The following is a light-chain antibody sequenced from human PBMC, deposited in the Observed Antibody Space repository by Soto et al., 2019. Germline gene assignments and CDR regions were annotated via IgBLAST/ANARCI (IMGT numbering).Light chain of an antibody. J-gene: IGKJ5*01. CDR3: QQYGSSPGIT. V-gene: IGKV3-20*01. CDR1: QSVSSSY. Sequence: IVLTAAPGTVSLTPGERATLSCRASQSVSSSYLAWYQQKPGQAPRLLIYGASSRATGIPDRFSGSGSGTDFTLTISRLEPEDFAVYYCQQYGSSPGITFGQGTRLEIK. CDR2: GAS.